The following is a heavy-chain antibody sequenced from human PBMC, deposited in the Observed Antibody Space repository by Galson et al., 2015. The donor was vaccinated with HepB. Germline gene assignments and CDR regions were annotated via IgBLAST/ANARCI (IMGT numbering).Heavy chain of an antibody. J-gene: IGHJ5*02. V-gene: IGHV1-46*03. CDR2: INPSGGST. CDR3: ARELVPAARPFDP. D-gene: IGHD2-2*01. Sequence: SVKVSCKASGYTFTSYYMHWVRQAPGQGLEWMGIINPSGGSTSYAQKFQGRVTMTRDTSTSTVYMELSSLRSEDTAVYYCARELVPAARPFDPWGQGTLVTVSS. CDR1: GYTFTSYY.